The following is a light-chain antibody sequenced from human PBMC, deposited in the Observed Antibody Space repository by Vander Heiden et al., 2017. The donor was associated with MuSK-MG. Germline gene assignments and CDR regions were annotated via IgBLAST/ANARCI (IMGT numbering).Light chain of an antibody. Sequence: EIVLTQSPATLSLSPGERATLSCRASQSVSSYLAWYQQKPGQAPRLLIYDASNRATGIPARCSGSGSGKDVKRTISSLEPEDFAVYYGQQRSNLSQVFGQGTRLEIK. CDR1: QSVSSY. CDR3: QQRSNLSQV. CDR2: DAS. J-gene: IGKJ5*01. V-gene: IGKV3-11*01.